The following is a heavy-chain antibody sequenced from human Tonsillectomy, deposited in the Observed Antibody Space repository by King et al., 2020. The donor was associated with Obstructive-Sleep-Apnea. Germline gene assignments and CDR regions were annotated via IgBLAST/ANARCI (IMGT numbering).Heavy chain of an antibody. D-gene: IGHD6-19*01. J-gene: IGHJ4*02. CDR2: ISPYNGNT. V-gene: IGHV1-18*01. Sequence: QLVQSGTEMKKPGASVKLSCQTSGYTFTSYGITWLRQAPGQGLEWMGWISPYNGNTDYPQKLQGRVTLTTDTSTSTAYMDLRSLRSDDTAFYYCARIHPSAWFFDSWGQGTLVTVSS. CDR1: GYTFTSYG. CDR3: ARIHPSAWFFDS.